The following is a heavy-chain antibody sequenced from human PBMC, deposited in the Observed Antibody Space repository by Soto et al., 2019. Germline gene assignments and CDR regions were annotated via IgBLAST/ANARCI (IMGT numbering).Heavy chain of an antibody. V-gene: IGHV4-4*02. D-gene: IGHD4-17*01. Sequence: QVQLQESGPGLVKPSGTLSLTCAVSGGSISSSNWWSWVRQPPGKGLEWIGEIYHSGSTNYNPSLKSRVTISVDKSKNQLSLKLSSVTAADTAVYYCAKSFMRYGDYEVRWFDPWGQGTLVTVSS. J-gene: IGHJ5*02. CDR1: GGSISSSNW. CDR2: IYHSGST. CDR3: AKSFMRYGDYEVRWFDP.